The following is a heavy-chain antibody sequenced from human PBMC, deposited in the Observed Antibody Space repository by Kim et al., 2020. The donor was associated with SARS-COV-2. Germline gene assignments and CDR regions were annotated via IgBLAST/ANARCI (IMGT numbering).Heavy chain of an antibody. Sequence: GGSLRLSCAASGFTFSNYAMSWVRQAPGKGLEWVSAISGSGGSTYYPDSVKGRFTISRDNSKNTLYLQMNSLRAEDTAVYYCAKYYYDSTGYGLPSFGAFDIWGQGTMVTVSS. CDR2: ISGSGGST. CDR3: AKYYYDSTGYGLPSFGAFDI. CDR1: GFTFSNYA. V-gene: IGHV3-23*01. J-gene: IGHJ3*02. D-gene: IGHD3-22*01.